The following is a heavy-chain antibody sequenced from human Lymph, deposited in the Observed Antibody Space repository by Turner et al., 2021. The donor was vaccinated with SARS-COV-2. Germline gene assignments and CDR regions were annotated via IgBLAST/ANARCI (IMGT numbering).Heavy chain of an antibody. D-gene: IGHD2-15*01. CDR2: CDPEDGET. J-gene: IGHJ6*02. Sequence: QVQLVQSGAEVKKPGASMKVSCKVSGYTLTELSMHWVRQAPGKGLEWVGGCDPEDGETIYAQKFQGRVTMTEDTSTDTAYMELRSLRSEDTAVYYCATVLCSGGSCYYYGMDVWGQGTTVTVSS. V-gene: IGHV1-24*01. CDR3: ATVLCSGGSCYYYGMDV. CDR1: GYTLTELS.